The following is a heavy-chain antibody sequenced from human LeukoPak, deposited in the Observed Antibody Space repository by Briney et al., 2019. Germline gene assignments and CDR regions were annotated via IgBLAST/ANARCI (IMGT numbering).Heavy chain of an antibody. CDR2: IYHSGST. CDR3: ASPQAKYSSGRGGDI. J-gene: IGHJ3*02. CDR1: GGSISSSNW. D-gene: IGHD6-19*01. V-gene: IGHV4-4*02. Sequence: SETLSLTCAVSGGSISSSNWWSWVRQPPGKGLEWIGEIYHSGSTNYNPSLKSRVTISVDKSKNQFSLKLSSVTAADTAVYYRASPQAKYSSGRGGDIWGQGTMVTVSS.